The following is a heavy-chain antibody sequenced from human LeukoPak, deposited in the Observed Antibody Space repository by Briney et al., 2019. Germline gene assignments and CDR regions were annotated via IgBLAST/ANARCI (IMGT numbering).Heavy chain of an antibody. D-gene: IGHD3-10*01. CDR3: ARDYRDGSGSYDY. Sequence: PGGSLRLSCAASGFIFSAYTMTWVRQTPGRGLEWVSSIISSGTYVQITDSLEGRFTISRDNAKNSVYLQMNSLRAEDTAVYYCARDYRDGSGSYDYWGQGTLVTVSS. V-gene: IGHV3-21*06. J-gene: IGHJ4*02. CDR1: GFIFSAYT. CDR2: IISSGTYV.